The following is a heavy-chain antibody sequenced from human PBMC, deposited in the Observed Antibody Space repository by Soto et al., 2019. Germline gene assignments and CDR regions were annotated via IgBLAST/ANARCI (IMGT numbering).Heavy chain of an antibody. CDR3: AKEIGYSGHDWFDH. D-gene: IGHD5-12*01. CDR2: MNPNSGNT. Sequence: ASVKVSCKASGYTFTSYDINWVRQATGQGFEWMGWMNPNSGNTGYAQKFQGRVTMTRDTSITTAYMELSSLRSEDTAVYYCAKEIGYSGHDWFDHWGQGTQVTVSS. CDR1: GYTFTSYD. V-gene: IGHV1-8*01. J-gene: IGHJ5*02.